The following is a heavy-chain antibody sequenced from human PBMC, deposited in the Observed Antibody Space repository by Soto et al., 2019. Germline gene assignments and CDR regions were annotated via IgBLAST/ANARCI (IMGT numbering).Heavy chain of an antibody. CDR2: ISYDGSNK. D-gene: IGHD2-21*01. V-gene: IGHV3-30-3*01. Sequence: GGSLRLSCAASGFTFSSYAMHWVRQAPGKGLEWVAVISYDGSNKYYADSVKGRFTISRDNSKNTLYLQMNSLRAEDTAVYYCARDLFHPYFDYWGQGTLVTVSS. J-gene: IGHJ4*02. CDR3: ARDLFHPYFDY. CDR1: GFTFSSYA.